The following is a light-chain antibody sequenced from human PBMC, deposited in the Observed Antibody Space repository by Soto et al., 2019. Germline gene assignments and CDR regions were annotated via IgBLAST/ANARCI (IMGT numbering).Light chain of an antibody. CDR3: MQATQYRPYT. CDR1: QSLVHSDGNTY. V-gene: IGKV2-24*01. Sequence: DLVLTQTPLSSPVTLGQPASISCRSSQSLVHSDGNTYLSWFHQRPGQPPRLLIDKVSNRFSGVPDRFSGSGAGTDFTLKISRVKAEDVGIYFCMQATQYRPYTFGQGTKLEIK. J-gene: IGKJ2*01. CDR2: KVS.